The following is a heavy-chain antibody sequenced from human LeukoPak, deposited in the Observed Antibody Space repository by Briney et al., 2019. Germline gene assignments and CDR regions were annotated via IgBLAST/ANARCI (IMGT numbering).Heavy chain of an antibody. CDR2: IYYSGST. D-gene: IGHD5-18*01. J-gene: IGHJ4*02. CDR1: GGSISSGGYY. V-gene: IGHV4-61*08. Sequence: PSQTLSLTCTVSGGSISSGGYYWSWIRQPPGKGLEWIGYIYYSGSTNYNPSLKSRVTISVDTSKNQFSLKVSSVTAADTAVYYCASTDTAMVIGYWGQGTLVTVSS. CDR3: ASTDTAMVIGY.